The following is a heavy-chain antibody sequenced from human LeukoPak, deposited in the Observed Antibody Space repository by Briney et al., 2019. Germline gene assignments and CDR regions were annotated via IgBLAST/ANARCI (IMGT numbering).Heavy chain of an antibody. CDR2: IRYDGSNE. CDR1: GFTFSIYG. J-gene: IGHJ6*03. D-gene: IGHD6-19*01. V-gene: IGHV3-30*02. Sequence: GGSLRLSCAASGFTFSIYGMHWVRQAPGKGLEWVAFIRYDGSNEYYADSVKGRFTVSRDNSKDTLNLQMNSLRAEDTAMYYCAKAPRGIAVRAYYYYYMDIWGKGTTVTVSS. CDR3: AKAPRGIAVRAYYYYYMDI.